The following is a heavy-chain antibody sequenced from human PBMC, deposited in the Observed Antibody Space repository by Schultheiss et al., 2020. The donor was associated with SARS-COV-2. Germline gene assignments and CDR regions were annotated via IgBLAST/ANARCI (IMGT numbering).Heavy chain of an antibody. D-gene: IGHD6-19*01. J-gene: IGHJ4*02. V-gene: IGHV3-30*04. Sequence: GESLKISCAASGFTFSGSAMHWVRQASGKGLEWVAVISYDGNNEYYADSVKGRFTISRDNSNNTLYLQMNSLRAEDTAVYYCARSMDLGIAVAGYWGQGTLVTVSS. CDR2: ISYDGNNE. CDR3: ARSMDLGIAVAGY. CDR1: GFTFSGSA.